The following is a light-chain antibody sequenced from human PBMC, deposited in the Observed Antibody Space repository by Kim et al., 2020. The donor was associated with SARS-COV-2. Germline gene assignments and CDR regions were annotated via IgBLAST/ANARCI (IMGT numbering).Light chain of an antibody. CDR1: SGSNASNY. V-gene: IGLV6-57*03. J-gene: IGLJ3*02. CDR3: QSYGSSNHWV. CDR2: EDD. Sequence: TGNRSCTRCSGSNASNYVEWYQQRQGSAPTTVIFEDDHSPSGVPARFSCSIDSASNAASLTISGLKAEDEADYCCQSYGSSNHWVFGGGTQLTVL.